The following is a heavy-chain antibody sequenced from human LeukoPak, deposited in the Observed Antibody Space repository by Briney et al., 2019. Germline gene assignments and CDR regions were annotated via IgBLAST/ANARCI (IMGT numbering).Heavy chain of an antibody. J-gene: IGHJ4*02. Sequence: PSETLSLTCTVSGGSISSDYWSWVRQPPGKGLEWIGYIYYSGGINYNPSLESRVTISVDTSKNQFSLKLSSVTAADTAVYYCARRALSGYAYFDYWGQGTLVTVSS. CDR1: GGSISSDY. CDR3: ARRALSGYAYFDY. V-gene: IGHV4-59*08. CDR2: IYYSGGI. D-gene: IGHD5-12*01.